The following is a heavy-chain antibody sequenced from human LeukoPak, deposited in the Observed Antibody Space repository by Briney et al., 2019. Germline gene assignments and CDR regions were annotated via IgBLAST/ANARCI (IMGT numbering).Heavy chain of an antibody. D-gene: IGHD1-20*01. CDR3: AREEYNWNPGYFDY. CDR1: GFTFSSYG. J-gene: IGHJ4*02. CDR2: ISYDGSNK. Sequence: GGSLRLSCAASGFTFSSYGMHWVRQAPGKGLEWVAVISYDGSNKYYADSVKGRFTISRDNSKNTLYLQMNSLRAEDTAVYYCAREEYNWNPGYFDYWGQGTLVTVSS. V-gene: IGHV3-30*03.